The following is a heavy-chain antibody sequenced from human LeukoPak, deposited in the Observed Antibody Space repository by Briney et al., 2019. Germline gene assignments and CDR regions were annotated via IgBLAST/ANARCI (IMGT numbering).Heavy chain of an antibody. Sequence: ASVKVSCKASGYTFTNYGFSWVRQAPGQGLEWMGWISGYNGYTKYAQKFQDRVTMTTDTSTSTAYMDLSGLTSDDTAVYYCARESSIPAAGTVGNWFDPWGQGTLVTVSS. J-gene: IGHJ5*02. D-gene: IGHD6-13*01. CDR3: ARESSIPAAGTVGNWFDP. CDR1: GYTFTNYG. CDR2: ISGYNGYT. V-gene: IGHV1-18*04.